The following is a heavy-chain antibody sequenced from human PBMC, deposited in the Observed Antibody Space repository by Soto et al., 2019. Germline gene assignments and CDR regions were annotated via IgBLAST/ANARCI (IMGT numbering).Heavy chain of an antibody. J-gene: IGHJ4*02. CDR1: GSVFRGGW. V-gene: IGHV3-15*05. D-gene: IGHD1-26*01. Sequence: EVQLVESGGGLVRPGGSFTLSCAASGSVFRGGWMSWVRQAAGKGLEWVGRIKSKNDGGTTDYAAPVKGRFTISRDDSKNTLYLQMNSLKIEDTAVYYCTTDEWEWGQGTLVTVSS. CDR2: IKSKNDGGTT. CDR3: TTDEWE.